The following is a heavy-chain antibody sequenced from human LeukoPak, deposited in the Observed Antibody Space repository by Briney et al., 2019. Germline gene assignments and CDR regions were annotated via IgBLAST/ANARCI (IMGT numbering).Heavy chain of an antibody. V-gene: IGHV4-39*01. Sequence: SETLSLTCTVSGGSISSSSYYWGWIRQPPGKGLEWIGSIYYSGSTYYNPSLKSRVTISVDTSKNQFSLKLSSVTAADTAVYYCARHFLSSSAKYGSGSYLYYWGQGTLVTVSS. CDR1: GGSISSSSYY. CDR2: IYYSGST. CDR3: ARHFLSSSAKYGSGSYLYY. J-gene: IGHJ4*02. D-gene: IGHD3-10*01.